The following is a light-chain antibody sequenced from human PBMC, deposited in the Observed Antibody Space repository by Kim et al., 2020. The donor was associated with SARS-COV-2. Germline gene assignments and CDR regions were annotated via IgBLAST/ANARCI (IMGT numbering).Light chain of an antibody. CDR3: QQYNSSPYT. Sequence: SASVGDRVTSTCRASQSISSWLAWYQQKPGKAPKLLIYKASSLESGVPSRFSGSGSGTEFTLAISSLQPDDFATYYCQQYNSSPYTFGQGTKLEI. CDR2: KAS. CDR1: QSISSW. V-gene: IGKV1-5*03. J-gene: IGKJ2*01.